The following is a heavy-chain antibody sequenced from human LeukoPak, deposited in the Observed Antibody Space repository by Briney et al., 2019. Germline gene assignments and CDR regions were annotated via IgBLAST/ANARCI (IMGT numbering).Heavy chain of an antibody. D-gene: IGHD3-22*01. J-gene: IGHJ4*02. V-gene: IGHV4-55*01. Sequence: SETLSLTCAVSGDSISSDNWWSWIRQPPGKGLEWIGEVLSSGSTNYEQSLKSRVTMSIDTSKSQFYLKLSTVTAADTAVYYCATYYDISGYRFDYWGQGTLVTVSS. CDR2: VLSSGST. CDR3: ATYYDISGYRFDY. CDR1: GDSISSDNW.